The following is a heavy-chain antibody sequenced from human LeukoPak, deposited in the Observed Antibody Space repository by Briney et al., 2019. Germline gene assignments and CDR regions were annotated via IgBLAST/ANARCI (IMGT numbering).Heavy chain of an antibody. CDR1: GFTVSSNC. Sequence: PGGSLRLSCAASGFTVSSNCMSWVRQAPGKGLEWVSVIYSGGSTYYADSVKGRFTISRDNSKNTLYLQMNSLRAEDTAVYYCAREDCSGGSCLFDYWGQGTLVTVSS. J-gene: IGHJ4*02. CDR3: AREDCSGGSCLFDY. CDR2: IYSGGST. V-gene: IGHV3-53*01. D-gene: IGHD2-15*01.